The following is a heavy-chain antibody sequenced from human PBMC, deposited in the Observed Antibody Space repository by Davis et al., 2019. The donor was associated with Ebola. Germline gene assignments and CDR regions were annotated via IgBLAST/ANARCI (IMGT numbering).Heavy chain of an antibody. CDR3: ARVSQYSFFDY. D-gene: IGHD5-12*01. V-gene: IGHV4-59*12. CDR1: GGSISSYY. J-gene: IGHJ4*02. Sequence: MPSETLSLTCTVSGGSISSYYWSWIRQPPGKGLEWIGYIYYSGSTNYNPSLKSRVTISVDTSKNQFSLKLSSVTAADTAVYYCARVSQYSFFDYWGQGTLVTVSS. CDR2: IYYSGST.